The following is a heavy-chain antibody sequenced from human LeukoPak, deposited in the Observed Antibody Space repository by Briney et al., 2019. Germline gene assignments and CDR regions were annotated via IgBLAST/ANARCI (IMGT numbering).Heavy chain of an antibody. CDR2: IYYSGST. J-gene: IGHJ4*02. CDR1: GGSISSYY. V-gene: IGHV4-59*01. CDR3: ASNLNSSGYSLNY. Sequence: SETLSLTCTVSGGSISSYYWSWIRQPPGKGLEWIGYIYYSGSTNYNPSLKSRVTISVDTSKNQFSLKLSSVTAADTAVYYCASNLNSSGYSLNYWGQGTLVTVSS. D-gene: IGHD3-22*01.